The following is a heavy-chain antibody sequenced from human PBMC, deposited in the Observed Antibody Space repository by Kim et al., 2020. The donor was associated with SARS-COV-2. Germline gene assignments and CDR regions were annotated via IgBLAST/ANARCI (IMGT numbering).Heavy chain of an antibody. Sequence: GGSLRLSCSASGFTFSRYTMQWVRQAPGKGLEHVSAIVNNGGSTYYADSVKGRFTISRDNSKNTLYLQMSSLRPEDTAIYYCVPVIISSLGYWGQGTLVTVSS. CDR2: IVNNGGST. V-gene: IGHV3-64D*06. D-gene: IGHD3-3*01. J-gene: IGHJ4*02. CDR3: VPVIISSLGY. CDR1: GFTFSRYT.